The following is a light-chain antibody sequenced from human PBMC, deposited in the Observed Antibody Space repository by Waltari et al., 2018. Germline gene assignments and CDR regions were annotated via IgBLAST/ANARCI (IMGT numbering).Light chain of an antibody. CDR1: NLEDRY. V-gene: IGLV3-1*01. CDR2: QDA. CDR3: PPWDGATGYV. Sequence: SYELTQQPSVSVTPGQTASITCSGDNLEDRYDVGYQHRPGQSPVLVIFQDAKRPSGILERLSGSVSATTAPLTIGGSQPMAEADYYCPPWDGATGYVFGAGTRVTVL. J-gene: IGLJ1*01.